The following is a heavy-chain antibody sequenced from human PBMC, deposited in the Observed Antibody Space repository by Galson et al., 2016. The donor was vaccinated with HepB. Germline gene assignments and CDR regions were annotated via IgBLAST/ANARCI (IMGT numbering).Heavy chain of an antibody. CDR2: ISRSGDST. CDR3: AREWVQLERDWFDP. D-gene: IGHD1-1*01. Sequence: SLRLSCAASGFTFRNYGMTWVRQAPGKGLEAVSSISRSGDSTDYADSVKGRFTISRDNSKNTLSLQMNSLTSDDTAVYYCAREWVQLERDWFDPWGQGTLVTVSS. J-gene: IGHJ5*02. CDR1: GFTFRNYG. V-gene: IGHV3-23*01.